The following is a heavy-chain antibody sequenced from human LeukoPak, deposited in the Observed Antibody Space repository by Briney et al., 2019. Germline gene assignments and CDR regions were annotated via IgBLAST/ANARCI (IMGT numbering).Heavy chain of an antibody. Sequence: ASVKVSCKASGYTFTGYYMHWVRQAPGQGHEWMGRINPNSGGTNYAQKFQGRVTMTRDTSISTAYMELSRLRSDDTAVYYCARDEGYCSSTSCYVRYFQHWGQGTLVTVSS. CDR1: GYTFTGYY. J-gene: IGHJ1*01. CDR2: INPNSGGT. CDR3: ARDEGYCSSTSCYVRYFQH. V-gene: IGHV1-2*06. D-gene: IGHD2-2*01.